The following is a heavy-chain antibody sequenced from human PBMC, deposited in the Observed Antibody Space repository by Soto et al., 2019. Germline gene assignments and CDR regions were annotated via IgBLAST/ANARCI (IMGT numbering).Heavy chain of an antibody. D-gene: IGHD6-19*01. CDR3: ARDDGIAVAGTWDY. CDR2: ISSSSSYI. Sequence: EVQLVESGGGLVKPGGSLRLSCAASGFTFSSYSMNWVRQAPGKGLEWVSSISSSSSYIYYADSVKGRFTISRDNAKNSLYLQRNSLRAEDTAVYYCARDDGIAVAGTWDYWGQGTLVTVSS. V-gene: IGHV3-21*01. J-gene: IGHJ4*02. CDR1: GFTFSSYS.